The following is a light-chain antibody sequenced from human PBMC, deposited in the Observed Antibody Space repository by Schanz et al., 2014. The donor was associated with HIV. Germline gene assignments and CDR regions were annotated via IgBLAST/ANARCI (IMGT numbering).Light chain of an antibody. CDR2: DVT. V-gene: IGLV2-14*02. CDR3: VSYTGTNNPV. J-gene: IGLJ2*01. CDR1: SSDVGHYNL. Sequence: QSALTQPASVSGSPGQSITISCTGTSSDVGHYNLVSWYQQHPGKAPKLMIYDVTNRPSGVSNRFSGSKSGNTASLTVSGLQAEDEADYYCVSYTGTNNPVFGGGTKLTVL.